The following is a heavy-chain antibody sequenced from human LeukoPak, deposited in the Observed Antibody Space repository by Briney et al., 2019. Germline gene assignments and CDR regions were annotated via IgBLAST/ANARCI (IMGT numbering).Heavy chain of an antibody. Sequence: PSETLSLTCTVSGGSISSGDYYWSWIRQPPGKGLEWIGYIYYSGSTYYNPSLKSRVTISVDTSKNQFSLKLSSVTAADTAVYYCAREIAVNWFDPWGQGTLVTVSS. V-gene: IGHV4-30-4*08. CDR1: GGSISSGDYY. CDR3: AREIAVNWFDP. CDR2: IYYSGST. J-gene: IGHJ5*02. D-gene: IGHD2-21*01.